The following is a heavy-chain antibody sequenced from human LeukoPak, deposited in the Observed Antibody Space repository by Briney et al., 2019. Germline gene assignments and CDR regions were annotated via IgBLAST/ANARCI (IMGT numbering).Heavy chain of an antibody. V-gene: IGHV4-59*01. CDR3: ARDLYSSRTNDAFVI. D-gene: IGHD6-13*01. CDR1: GGSISSYY. Sequence: SETLSLTCTVSGGSISSYYWSWIRQSPRKGLEWIGYIYYSGSTDYNPSLKGRVTISVDTSKNQFSLQLTSVTAADTAVYYCARDLYSSRTNDAFVIWGQGTMVTVSS. CDR2: IYYSGST. J-gene: IGHJ3*02.